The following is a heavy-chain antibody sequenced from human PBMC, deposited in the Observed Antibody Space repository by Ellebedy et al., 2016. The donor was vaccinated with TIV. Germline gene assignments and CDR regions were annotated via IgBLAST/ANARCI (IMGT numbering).Heavy chain of an antibody. V-gene: IGHV3-74*01. J-gene: IGHJ3*02. CDR3: ASDPWGVGPAFDI. D-gene: IGHD1-26*01. CDR1: GFNFRSYW. CDR2: VNGYESTT. Sequence: PGGSLRLSCATSGFNFRSYWMHWVRQAPGKGLAWVSHVNGYESTTVYADSVKGRFTISRDNSKNTLYLQVDSLRAEDTAIYYCASDPWGVGPAFDIWGQGTMVTVSS.